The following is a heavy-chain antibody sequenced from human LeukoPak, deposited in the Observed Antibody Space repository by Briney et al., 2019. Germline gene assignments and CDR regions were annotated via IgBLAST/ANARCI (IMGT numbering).Heavy chain of an antibody. J-gene: IGHJ4*02. V-gene: IGHV3-21*01. Sequence: GGSLRLSCAASGFTFSSYSMHWVRQAPGKGLEWVSSISSSSIYIYYADSLRGRFTISRDNAKNSLFLQMNSLRAEDTAAYFCARDGGSGTYSYYFDYWGQGTLVTVSS. D-gene: IGHD3-10*01. CDR3: ARDGGSGTYSYYFDY. CDR1: GFTFSSYS. CDR2: ISSSSIYI.